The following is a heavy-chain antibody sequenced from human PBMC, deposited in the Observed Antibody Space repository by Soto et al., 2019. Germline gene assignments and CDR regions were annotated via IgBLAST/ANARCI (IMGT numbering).Heavy chain of an antibody. D-gene: IGHD6-6*01. J-gene: IGHJ4*02. V-gene: IGHV1-46*01. CDR2: ISPSGSNT. CDR3: GRGYSSSRSERSFCDS. Sequence: ASVKVSCKASAYTFTSFYFHRVLQAPGQGLEWMGIISPSGSNTTYAQKFQGRVAMTRDMSTSTVYMELSSLKSEDTAVYYCGRGYSSSRSERSFCDSWGQGTLVTVSS. CDR1: AYTFTSFY.